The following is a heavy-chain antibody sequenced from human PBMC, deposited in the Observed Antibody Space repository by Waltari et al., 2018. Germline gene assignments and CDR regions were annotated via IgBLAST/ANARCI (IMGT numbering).Heavy chain of an antibody. CDR2: IIPILGIA. V-gene: IGHV1-69*10. J-gene: IGHJ4*02. Sequence: QVQLVQSGAEVKKPGSSVKVSCKASGGTFSSYAISWVRQAPGQGLEWMGGIIPILGIANYAQKFQGRVTITADKPTSTAYMELSSLRSEDTAVYYCARGKVVVAPQLYYFDYWGQGTLVTVSS. CDR3: ARGKVVVAPQLYYFDY. D-gene: IGHD2-15*01. CDR1: GGTFSSYA.